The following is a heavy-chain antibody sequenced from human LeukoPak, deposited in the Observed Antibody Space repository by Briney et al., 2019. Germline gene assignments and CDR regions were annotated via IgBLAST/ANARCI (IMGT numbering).Heavy chain of an antibody. D-gene: IGHD2-15*01. J-gene: IGHJ5*02. Sequence: GASVKVSCKVSGYTLTELSMHWGRQAPGKGREWMGGFDPEAGETIYAQKFQGRVTMTEDTSTDTAYMELSSLRSEDTAVYYCATTKSKRRCSGGSCYSRWFDPWGQGTLVTVSS. CDR2: FDPEAGET. V-gene: IGHV1-24*01. CDR3: ATTKSKRRCSGGSCYSRWFDP. CDR1: GYTLTELS.